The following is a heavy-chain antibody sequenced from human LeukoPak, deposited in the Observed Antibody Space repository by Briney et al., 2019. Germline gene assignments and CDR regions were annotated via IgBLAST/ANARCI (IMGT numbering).Heavy chain of an antibody. CDR3: ARYYYDSSGYLPENWFDP. CDR2: IYYSGST. D-gene: IGHD3-22*01. CDR1: GGSISSYY. V-gene: IGHV4-59*01. Sequence: SETLSLTCTVSGGSISSYYWSWIRQPPGKGLEWIGYIYYSGSTNYNPSLKSRATISVDTSKNQFSLKLSSVTAADTAVYYCARYYYDSSGYLPENWFDPWGQGTLVTVSS. J-gene: IGHJ5*02.